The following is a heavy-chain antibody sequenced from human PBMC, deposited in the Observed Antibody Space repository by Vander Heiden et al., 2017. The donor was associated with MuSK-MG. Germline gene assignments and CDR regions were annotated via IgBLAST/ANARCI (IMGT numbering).Heavy chain of an antibody. Sequence: QMQLVESGGGGVQPGRFLRLSCAASGAPLRTFGMHRVRPAPGKGLEWVAMIWSDGSKKNFGDSVKGRFIISRDNARNTLSLEMSSLRVEDTAIYYCAKDRGPRDPTYDALDLWGQGTMVTVSS. CDR3: AKDRGPRDPTYDALDL. CDR1: GAPLRTFG. V-gene: IGHV3-33*06. D-gene: IGHD3-10*01. CDR2: IWSDGSKK. J-gene: IGHJ3*01.